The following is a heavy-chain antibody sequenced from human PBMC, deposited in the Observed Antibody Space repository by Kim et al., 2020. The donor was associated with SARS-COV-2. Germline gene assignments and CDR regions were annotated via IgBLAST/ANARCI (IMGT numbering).Heavy chain of an antibody. CDR3: ARVGIAAAEPQFYYYYYGMDV. Sequence: ASVKVSCKASGYTFTSYAMHWVRQAPGQRLEWMGWINAGNGNTKYSQKFQGRVTITRDTSASTAYMELSSLRSEDTAVYYCARVGIAAAEPQFYYYYYGMDVWVQGTTVTVSS. D-gene: IGHD6-13*01. V-gene: IGHV1-3*01. CDR1: GYTFTSYA. J-gene: IGHJ6*02. CDR2: INAGNGNT.